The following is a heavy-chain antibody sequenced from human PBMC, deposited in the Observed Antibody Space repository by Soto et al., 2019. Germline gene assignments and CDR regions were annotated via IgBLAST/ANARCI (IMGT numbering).Heavy chain of an antibody. D-gene: IGHD1-7*01. J-gene: IGHJ1*01. CDR1: GGSFSGYY. Sequence: SETLSLTCAVYGGSFSGYYWSWIRQPPGKGLEWIGEINHSGSTNYNPSLKSRVTISVDTSKNQFSLKLSSLTAADTAVYYCARSSGTTEYFQHWGQGTLVTVSS. CDR2: INHSGST. V-gene: IGHV4-34*01. CDR3: ARSSGTTEYFQH.